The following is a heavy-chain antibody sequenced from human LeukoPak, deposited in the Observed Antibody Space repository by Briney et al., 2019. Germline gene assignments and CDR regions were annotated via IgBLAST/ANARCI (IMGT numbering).Heavy chain of an antibody. CDR3: ARDVFLWFGELGDAFDI. Sequence: LSLTCAVYGGSFSGYYCSWIRQPPAKGLEWVSYISSSNSTIYYADSGKDLFTISRDNAKKPLYLQMNRLTAEDTAVYYCARDVFLWFGELGDAFDIWGQGTMVTVSS. D-gene: IGHD3-10*01. V-gene: IGHV3-11*04. J-gene: IGHJ3*02. CDR1: GGSFSGYY. CDR2: ISSSNSTI.